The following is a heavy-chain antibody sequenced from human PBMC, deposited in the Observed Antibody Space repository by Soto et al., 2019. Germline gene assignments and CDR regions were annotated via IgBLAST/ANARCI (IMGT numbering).Heavy chain of an antibody. CDR1: GYTFARYA. J-gene: IGHJ4*02. CDR3: ARDGYTSGWRTIDS. CDR2: INAGNGET. Sequence: QGQLVQSGAEVKKPGASVKVSCKPSGYTFARYALIWVRQAPGQRLEWMGWINAGNGETKYSQSFQGRVTITRDTSATIAYMELSSLRTEDTAVYYCARDGYTSGWRTIDSWGQGTLVTVSS. D-gene: IGHD6-19*01. V-gene: IGHV1-3*01.